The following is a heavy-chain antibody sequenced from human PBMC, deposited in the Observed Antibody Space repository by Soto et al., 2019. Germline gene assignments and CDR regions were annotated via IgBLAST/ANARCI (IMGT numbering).Heavy chain of an antibody. CDR1: GYTFTSYD. CDR2: MNPNSGNT. J-gene: IGHJ6*02. D-gene: IGHD3-10*01. CDR3: ARGGSPSYYYYYYGMDV. Sequence: GASVKVSCKASGYTFTSYDINWVRQATGQGLEWMGWMNPNSGNTGYAQKFQGRVTMTRNTSIGTAYMELSSLRSEDTAVYYCARGGSPSYYYYYYGMDVWGQGTTVTVSS. V-gene: IGHV1-8*01.